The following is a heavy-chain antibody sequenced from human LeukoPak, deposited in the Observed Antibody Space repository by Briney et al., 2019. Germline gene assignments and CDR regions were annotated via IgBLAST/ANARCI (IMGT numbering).Heavy chain of an antibody. J-gene: IGHJ4*02. CDR1: GFTFSSYA. Sequence: PGGSLRLSCAASGFTFSSYAMHWVRQAPGKGLEWVAVISYDGSNKYYADSVKGRFTISRDNSKNTLYLQMNSLRAEDTAVYYCASDTTTHWGQGTLVTVSS. CDR2: ISYDGSNK. CDR3: ASDTTTH. D-gene: IGHD1-1*01. V-gene: IGHV3-30-3*01.